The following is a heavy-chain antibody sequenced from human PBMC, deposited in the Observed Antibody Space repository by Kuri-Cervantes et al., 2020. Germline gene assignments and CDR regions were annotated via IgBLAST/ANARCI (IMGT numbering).Heavy chain of an antibody. V-gene: IGHV3-30*02. CDR2: VRYDGSNK. J-gene: IGHJ3*02. Sequence: GGSLRLSCAASGFTFSNYGMHWVRQAPGKGLEWVAFVRYDGSNKYYADSVKGRFNISRDNSKNTLYLQMNSLRPDDTAVYYCARVRYYDTAGAFDIWGQGTMVTVSS. D-gene: IGHD3-22*01. CDR1: GFTFSNYG. CDR3: ARVRYYDTAGAFDI.